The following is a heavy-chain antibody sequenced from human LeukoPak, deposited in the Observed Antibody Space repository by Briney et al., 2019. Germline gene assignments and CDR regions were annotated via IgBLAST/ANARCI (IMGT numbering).Heavy chain of an antibody. CDR3: VRDWDHFDFDS. D-gene: IGHD1-26*01. CDR1: GFTLSSYW. V-gene: IGHV3-74*01. CDR2: INSDKSST. J-gene: IGHJ5*01. Sequence: GGSLRLSCAASGFTLSSYWMHWVRQAPGKGLVWVSRINSDKSSTSYVDSVKGRFTISRDNAKNTLYLQMNSLRAEDTALFYCVRDWDHFDFDSWGQGTLVIVSS.